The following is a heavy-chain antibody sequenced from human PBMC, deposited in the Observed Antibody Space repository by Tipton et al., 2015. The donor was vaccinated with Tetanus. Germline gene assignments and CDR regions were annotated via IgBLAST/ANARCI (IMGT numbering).Heavy chain of an antibody. J-gene: IGHJ4*02. D-gene: IGHD6-19*01. V-gene: IGHV4-34*01. CDR1: GGSFSGYY. CDR3: ARQVSSGWYIGGGGYYFDY. Sequence: LSLTCAVYGGSFSGYYWSWIRQPPGKGLEWIGEINHSGSTNYNPSLKSRVTISVDTSKNQFSLKLSSVTAADTAVYYCARQVSSGWYIGGGGYYFDYWGQGTLVTVSS. CDR2: INHSGST.